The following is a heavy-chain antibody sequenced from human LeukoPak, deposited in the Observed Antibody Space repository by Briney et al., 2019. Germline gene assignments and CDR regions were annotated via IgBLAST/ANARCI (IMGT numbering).Heavy chain of an antibody. V-gene: IGHV4-34*01. J-gene: IGHJ4*02. Sequence: PSETLSLTCAVYGGSFSGYYWSWIRQPPGKGLEWIGEINHSGSTNYNPSLKSRVTISVDTSENQFSLKLSSVTAADTAVYYCAGGPSYDSSGYRFYYFDYWGQGTLVTVSS. CDR1: GGSFSGYY. D-gene: IGHD3-22*01. CDR3: AGGPSYDSSGYRFYYFDY. CDR2: INHSGST.